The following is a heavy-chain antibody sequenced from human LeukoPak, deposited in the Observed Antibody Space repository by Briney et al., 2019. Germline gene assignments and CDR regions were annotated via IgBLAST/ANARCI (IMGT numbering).Heavy chain of an antibody. Sequence: GRSLRLSCAASGFTFSTYGMHWVRQPPGKGLEWVAVISHDGNNKYYADSVKGRFTISRDNSKNTLFLQMNGLRTEDTAVYYCAKENQGYCSGGSCYGMDVRGQGTTVTVS. CDR3: AKENQGYCSGGSCYGMDV. CDR1: GFTFSTYG. CDR2: ISHDGNNK. J-gene: IGHJ6*02. D-gene: IGHD2-15*01. V-gene: IGHV3-30*18.